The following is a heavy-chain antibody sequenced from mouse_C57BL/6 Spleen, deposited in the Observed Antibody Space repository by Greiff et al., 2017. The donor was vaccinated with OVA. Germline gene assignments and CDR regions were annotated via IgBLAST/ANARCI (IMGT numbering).Heavy chain of an antibody. CDR2: IDPSDSYT. J-gene: IGHJ2*01. CDR1: CFTFPSYW. D-gene: IGHD2-3*01. Sequence: QFQLQPPGAELVKPGASVKLSCTASCFTFPSYWMQWVKQTPCQGLALIGEIDPSDSYTNYNQKFKGQATLTVDTSSSTAYMQLSSLTSEDSAVYYCARSDGCFDYWGQGTTLTVSS. CDR3: ARSDGCFDY. V-gene: IGHV1-50*01.